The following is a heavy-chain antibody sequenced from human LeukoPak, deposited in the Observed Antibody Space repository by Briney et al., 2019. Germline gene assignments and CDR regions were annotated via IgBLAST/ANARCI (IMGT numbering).Heavy chain of an antibody. D-gene: IGHD5-12*01. J-gene: IGHJ4*02. V-gene: IGHV3-66*01. CDR3: ARGPSGYYNT. CDR2: IYSGGST. Sequence: GGSLRLSCAASEFSVGSNYMTWVRQAPGKGLEWVSLIYSGGSTYYADSVKGRFTISRDNSKNTLYLQMRAEDTAVYYCARGPSGYYNTGGQGTLVTVSS. CDR1: EFSVGSNY.